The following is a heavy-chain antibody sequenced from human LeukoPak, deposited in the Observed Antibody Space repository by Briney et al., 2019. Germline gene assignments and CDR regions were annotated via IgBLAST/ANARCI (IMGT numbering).Heavy chain of an antibody. V-gene: IGHV3-33*01. J-gene: IGHJ4*02. D-gene: IGHD5-12*01. CDR3: ARVGNSGYDLDY. CDR1: GFTFSSHG. Sequence: GGSLRLSCAASGFTFSSHGMHWVRQAPGKGLEWVAVIWYDGSNKYYADSVKGRFTISRDNSKNTLYLQMNSLRAEDTAMYYCARVGNSGYDLDYWGQGTLVTVSS. CDR2: IWYDGSNK.